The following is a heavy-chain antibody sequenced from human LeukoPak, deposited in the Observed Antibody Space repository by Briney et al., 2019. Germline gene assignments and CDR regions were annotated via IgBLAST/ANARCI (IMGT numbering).Heavy chain of an antibody. Sequence: SETLSLTCTVSGVSISSGGYYWSWIRQHPGKGLEWIGYIYYSGSTYYNPSLKSRVTISVNTSKNQFSLKLSSVTAADTAVYYCARVAPDDAFDIWGQGTMVTVSS. V-gene: IGHV4-31*03. J-gene: IGHJ3*02. CDR2: IYYSGST. CDR3: ARVAPDDAFDI. CDR1: GVSISSGGYY.